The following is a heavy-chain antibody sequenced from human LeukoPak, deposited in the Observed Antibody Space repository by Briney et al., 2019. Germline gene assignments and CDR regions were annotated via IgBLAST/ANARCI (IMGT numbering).Heavy chain of an antibody. J-gene: IGHJ5*02. CDR3: ARDVVLGQPLVALDP. CDR2: MKYDGSVE. Sequence: GGSLRLSCTASGFTFSSYWMNWLRQAPGKGLEWVARMKYDGSVESYADSVRCRFTISRDNAKNSLYLQINSLRSEDTAVYYCARDVVLGQPLVALDPWGQGTLVTVSS. V-gene: IGHV3-7*03. D-gene: IGHD2-2*01. CDR1: GFTFSSYW.